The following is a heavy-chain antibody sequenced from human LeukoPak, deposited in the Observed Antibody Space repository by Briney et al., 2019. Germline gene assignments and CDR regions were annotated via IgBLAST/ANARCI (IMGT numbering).Heavy chain of an antibody. CDR2: ISWNSGSI. CDR1: GFTFDDYA. J-gene: IGHJ4*02. CDR3: AKGTSGIAAVQSSYFDY. V-gene: IGHV3-9*03. Sequence: HPGGSLRLSCAASGFTFDDYAMHWARQAPGKGLEWVSGISWNSGSIGYADSVKGRFTISRDNAKNSLYLQMDSLRAEDMALYYCAKGTSGIAAVQSSYFDYWGQGTLVTVSS. D-gene: IGHD6-13*01.